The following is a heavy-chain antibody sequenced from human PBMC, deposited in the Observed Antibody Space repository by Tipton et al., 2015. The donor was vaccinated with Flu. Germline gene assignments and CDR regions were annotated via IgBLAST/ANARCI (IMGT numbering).Heavy chain of an antibody. CDR2: IYHTGGA. CDR1: GGSVSSPDYS. D-gene: IGHD2-21*01. CDR3: ARGFLSSNVGDAFDV. Sequence: TLSLTCAVSGGSVSSPDYSWSWFRHPPGKGLEWIGYIYHTGGAFYNPSLKSRVTMSVDKSRNQFSLNLTSVTAADTARYFCARGFLSSNVGDAFDVWGQGTFVTVSS. J-gene: IGHJ3*01. V-gene: IGHV4-30-2*01.